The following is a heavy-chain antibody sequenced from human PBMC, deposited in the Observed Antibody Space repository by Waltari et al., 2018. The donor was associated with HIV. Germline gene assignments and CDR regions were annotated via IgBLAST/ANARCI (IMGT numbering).Heavy chain of an antibody. CDR2: TYHSGST. J-gene: IGHJ5*02. D-gene: IGHD3-10*01. CDR1: GYSISSGYY. V-gene: IGHV4-38-2*02. Sequence: QVQLQESGPGLVKPSENLSLPCTVSGYSISSGYYWGWIRQPPGKGLARIGRTYHSGSTYYNPSLKSRVTISVDTSKNQFSLKLSSVTAADTAVYYCARDLTMVRGGWFDPWGQGTLVTVSS. CDR3: ARDLTMVRGGWFDP.